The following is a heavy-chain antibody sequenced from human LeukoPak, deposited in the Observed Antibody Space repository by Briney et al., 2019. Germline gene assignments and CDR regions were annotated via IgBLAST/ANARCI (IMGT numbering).Heavy chain of an antibody. J-gene: IGHJ5*02. V-gene: IGHV1-69*02. CDR3: AVDIVATIDWFDP. CDR1: GGTFSSYT. D-gene: IGHD5-12*01. Sequence: SVKVSCKASGGTFSSYTISWVRQAPGQGLEWMGRIIPILGIANYAQKFQGRVTITADKSTSTAYMELSSLRSGDTAVYYCAVDIVATIDWFDPWGQGTLVTVSS. CDR2: IIPILGIA.